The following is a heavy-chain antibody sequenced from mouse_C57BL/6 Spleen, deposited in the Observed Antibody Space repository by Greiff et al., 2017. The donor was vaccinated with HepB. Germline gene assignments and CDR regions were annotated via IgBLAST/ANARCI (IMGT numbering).Heavy chain of an antibody. CDR3: AREGLTSYFDY. CDR2: IYPGDGDT. V-gene: IGHV1-82*01. Sequence: VKLQQSGPELVKPGASVKISCKASGYALSSSWMNWVKQRPGKGLEWIGRIYPGDGDTNYNGKFKGKATLTADKSSSTAYMQLSSLTSEDSAVYFCAREGLTSYFDYWGQGTTLTVSS. D-gene: IGHD4-1*01. J-gene: IGHJ2*01. CDR1: GYALSSSW.